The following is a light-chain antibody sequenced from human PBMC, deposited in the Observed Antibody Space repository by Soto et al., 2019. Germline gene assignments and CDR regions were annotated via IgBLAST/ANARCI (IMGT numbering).Light chain of an antibody. J-gene: IGKJ1*01. CDR3: QQYGSLSWS. CDR1: QSVSSSY. CDR2: GAS. Sequence: EIVLTQSPGTLSLSPGERATLSCRASQSVSSSYLAWYQQKPGQAPRLLIYGASSRATGIPDRFSGSGSGTDCTLTISRLEPEDFAVYYCQQYGSLSWSFGQGTKVEIK. V-gene: IGKV3-20*01.